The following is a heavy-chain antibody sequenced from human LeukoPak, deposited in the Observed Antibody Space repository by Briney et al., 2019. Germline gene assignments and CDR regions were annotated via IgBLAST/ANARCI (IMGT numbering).Heavy chain of an antibody. D-gene: IGHD1-20*01. V-gene: IGHV1-8*01. Sequence: ASVKVSCKASGYTFTSYDINWVRQATGQGLEWMGWMNPNSGNTGYAQKFQGRVTMTRNTSISTAHMELSSLRSEDTAVYYCARPSDGSYNWNDGALDYWGQGTLVTVSS. J-gene: IGHJ4*02. CDR2: MNPNSGNT. CDR1: GYTFTSYD. CDR3: ARPSDGSYNWNDGALDY.